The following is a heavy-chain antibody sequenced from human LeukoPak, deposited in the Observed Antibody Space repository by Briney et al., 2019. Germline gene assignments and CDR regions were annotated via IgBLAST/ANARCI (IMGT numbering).Heavy chain of an antibody. CDR3: ARVDDLDAFDI. CDR1: GFTFSSYA. V-gene: IGHV3-30*04. Sequence: GGSLRLSCAASGFTFSSYAMHWVRQAPGKGLEWVAVISDDGSNKYYADSVKGRFTISRDNSKNTLCPQMNSLRAEDTAVYYCARVDDLDAFDIWGQGTMVSVSS. D-gene: IGHD2-2*03. CDR2: ISDDGSNK. J-gene: IGHJ3*02.